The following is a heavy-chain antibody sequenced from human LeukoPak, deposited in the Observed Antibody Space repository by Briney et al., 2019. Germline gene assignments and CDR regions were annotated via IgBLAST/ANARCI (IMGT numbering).Heavy chain of an antibody. CDR1: GFTFSSYS. V-gene: IGHV3-66*01. D-gene: IGHD7-27*01. CDR2: IYSGGST. Sequence: GGSLRLSCAASGFTFSSYSMNWVRQAPGKGLEWVSDIYSGGSTNYAASVKGRFTISRDNSKNTLYLQMNSLRAEDTAVYYCAKYWGESWGQGTLVTVSS. J-gene: IGHJ4*02. CDR3: AKYWGES.